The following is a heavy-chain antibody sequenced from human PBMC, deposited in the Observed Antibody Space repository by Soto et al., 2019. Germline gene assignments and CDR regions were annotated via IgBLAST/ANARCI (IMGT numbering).Heavy chain of an antibody. CDR1: GGSFSSSPYY. J-gene: IGHJ4*02. Sequence: QLQLQESGPGLVKPSETLSLTCTVSGGSFSSSPYYWGWIRQPPGKGLEWIGRMYSGGNTYYNPSLKSRVTVSVDTSKNRYSLKMTTVTATDTAMYYCARQPYDSTGDCYGAWCQGTLVTVSS. CDR2: MYSGGNT. V-gene: IGHV4-39*01. CDR3: ARQPYDSTGDCYGA. D-gene: IGHD3-22*01.